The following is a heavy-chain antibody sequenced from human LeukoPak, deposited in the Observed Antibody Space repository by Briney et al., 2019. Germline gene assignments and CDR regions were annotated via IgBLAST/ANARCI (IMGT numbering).Heavy chain of an antibody. Sequence: PGGSLRLSCSASGFAFNTYGMHWVRQAPGKGLEWVAVMSNDGSNKDYADSVKGRFTISRDNSKNTLYLQMNSLRADDTAVYYCASGYSNYAYFDYWGQGTLVTVSS. CDR2: MSNDGSNK. D-gene: IGHD4-11*01. J-gene: IGHJ4*02. V-gene: IGHV3-30*03. CDR1: GFAFNTYG. CDR3: ASGYSNYAYFDY.